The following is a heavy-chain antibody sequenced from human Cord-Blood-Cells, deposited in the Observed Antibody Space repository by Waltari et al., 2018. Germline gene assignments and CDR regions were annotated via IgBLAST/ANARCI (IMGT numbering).Heavy chain of an antibody. Sequence: EVQLLESGGGLVQPGGSLRLSCAASGFTFSSYAMSWVRQAPGKGLEWVSAISGSGGKTYFADSVKGRFTISRDNSKNTLYLQMNSLRAEDTAVYYCAKGIITELTGDDYWGQGTLVTVSS. CDR3: AKGIITELTGDDY. V-gene: IGHV3-23*01. D-gene: IGHD7-27*01. CDR2: ISGSGGKT. CDR1: GFTFSSYA. J-gene: IGHJ4*02.